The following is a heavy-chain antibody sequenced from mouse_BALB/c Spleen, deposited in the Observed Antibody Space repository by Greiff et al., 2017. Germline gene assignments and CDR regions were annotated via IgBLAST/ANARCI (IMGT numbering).Heavy chain of an antibody. D-gene: IGHD2-14*01. J-gene: IGHJ3*01. CDR2: ISYSGST. Sequence: EVQLQQSGPGLVKPSQSLSLTCTVTGYSITSDYAWNWIRQFPGNKLEWMGYISYSGSTSYNPSLKSRISITRDTSKNQFFLQLNSVTTEDTATYYCARAYYRYDVYWFAYWGQGTLVTVSA. V-gene: IGHV3-2*02. CDR1: GYSITSDYA. CDR3: ARAYYRYDVYWFAY.